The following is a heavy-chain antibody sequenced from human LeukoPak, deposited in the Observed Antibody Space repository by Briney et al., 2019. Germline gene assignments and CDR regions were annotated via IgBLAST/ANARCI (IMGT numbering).Heavy chain of an antibody. J-gene: IGHJ4*02. D-gene: IGHD3-22*01. Sequence: PSETRSLTCDVAGYSISGGYYWAWVRQPPGKGLEWIGAINHSGRTYYNPSLKSRVTISVDTCKNQFSLKMTSVTAADTALYYCARGWDYDSSEPHEYWGQGTLVTVSS. CDR1: GYSISGGYY. CDR3: ARGWDYDSSEPHEY. V-gene: IGHV4-38-2*01. CDR2: INHSGRT.